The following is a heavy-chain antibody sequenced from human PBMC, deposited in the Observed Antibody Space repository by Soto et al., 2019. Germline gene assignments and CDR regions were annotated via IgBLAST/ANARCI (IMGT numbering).Heavy chain of an antibody. J-gene: IGHJ6*02. CDR2: ITARSNFI. CDR1: GFTFSDYA. D-gene: IGHD2-15*01. V-gene: IGHV3-21*01. CDR3: GRGAFCSGASCRAHPIDV. Sequence: EAYLVESGGGLVKPGGSLRLSCTASGFTFSDYAMNWVRQAPGKGLEWVSFITARSNFIYYADAVRGRFTISRDNAKNSLFLQMNNLGGEDTAVYYWGRGAFCSGASCRAHPIDVWGQGTTVAVSS.